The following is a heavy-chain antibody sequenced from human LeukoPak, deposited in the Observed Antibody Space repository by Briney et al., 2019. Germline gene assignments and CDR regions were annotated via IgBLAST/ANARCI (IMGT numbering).Heavy chain of an antibody. J-gene: IGHJ5*02. CDR1: GYSISSGYY. CDR2: INHSGST. CDR3: ARGKYCSGGSCYRYWFDP. V-gene: IGHV4-38-2*02. Sequence: SETLSLTCTVSGYSISSGYYWSWIRQPPGKGLEWIGEINHSGSTNYNPSLKGRVTISVDTSKNQFSLKLSSVTAADTAVYYCARGKYCSGGSCYRYWFDPWGQGTLVTVSS. D-gene: IGHD2-15*01.